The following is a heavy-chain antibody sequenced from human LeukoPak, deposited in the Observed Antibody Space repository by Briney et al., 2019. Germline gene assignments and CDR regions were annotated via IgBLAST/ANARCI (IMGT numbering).Heavy chain of an antibody. CDR2: ISSSSSYI. CDR3: ARDHSSADYGDYALDY. V-gene: IGHV3-21*01. J-gene: IGHJ4*02. D-gene: IGHD4-17*01. CDR1: GFTFSSYS. Sequence: GGSLRLSCAASGFTFSSYSMNWVRQAPGKRLEWVSSISSSSSYIYYADSVKGRFTISRDNAKNSLYLQMNSLRAEDTAVYYCARDHSSADYGDYALDYWGQGTLVTVSS.